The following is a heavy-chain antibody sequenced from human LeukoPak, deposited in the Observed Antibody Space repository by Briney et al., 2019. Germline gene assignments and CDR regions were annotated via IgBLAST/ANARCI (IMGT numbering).Heavy chain of an antibody. CDR2: INHGGST. Sequence: SETLSLTCAVSGGSFSGHYWNWIRQPPGKGLEWIGEINHGGSTNYNPSLKSRVTISVDTSQNQFSLKLSSVTAADTAVYYCARLGFGELFTDAFDIWGKGTMVTVSS. CDR3: ARLGFGELFTDAFDI. D-gene: IGHD3-10*01. J-gene: IGHJ3*02. CDR1: GGSFSGHY. V-gene: IGHV4-34*01.